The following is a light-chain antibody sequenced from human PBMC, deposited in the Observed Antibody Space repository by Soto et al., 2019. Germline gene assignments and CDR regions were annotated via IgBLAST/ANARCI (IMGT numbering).Light chain of an antibody. CDR3: QHHAGSPA. CDR1: QSVSSY. J-gene: IGKJ1*01. V-gene: IGKV3-11*01. Sequence: ESVWTQSPSARSVSPGKRATLSFRASQSVSSYLAWYQHKPGQAPRLLIYDASSRATGIPERFSGSGSGTEFTLTISSLDPDDFGMYYCQHHAGSPAFGQGS. CDR2: DAS.